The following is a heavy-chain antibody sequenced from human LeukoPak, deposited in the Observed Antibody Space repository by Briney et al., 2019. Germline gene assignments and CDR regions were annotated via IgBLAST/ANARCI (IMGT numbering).Heavy chain of an antibody. CDR1: GFTFRDYY. Sequence: PGGSLRLSCAASGFTFRDYYMSWIRQAPGKGLEWVPYISSSTSYTNYADSVKGRFTISRDNARNSLFLQMNSLRAEDTAVYFCARGYGSGIFPFDYWGQGTLVTVSS. CDR2: ISSSTSYT. V-gene: IGHV3-11*06. J-gene: IGHJ4*02. CDR3: ARGYGSGIFPFDY. D-gene: IGHD3-10*01.